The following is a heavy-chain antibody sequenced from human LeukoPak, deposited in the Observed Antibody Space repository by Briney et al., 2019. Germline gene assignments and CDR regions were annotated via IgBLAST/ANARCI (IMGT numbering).Heavy chain of an antibody. V-gene: IGHV4-34*01. D-gene: IGHD6-19*01. Sequence: PSETLSLTCAVYGGSFSGYYWSWIRQPPGKGLEWIGEINHSGSTNYNPSLKSRVTISVDTSKNQFSLKLSSVTAAGTAVYYCARVYVERQWLMRPYYYYYYMDVWGKGTTVTVSS. J-gene: IGHJ6*03. CDR1: GGSFSGYY. CDR3: ARVYVERQWLMRPYYYYYYMDV. CDR2: INHSGST.